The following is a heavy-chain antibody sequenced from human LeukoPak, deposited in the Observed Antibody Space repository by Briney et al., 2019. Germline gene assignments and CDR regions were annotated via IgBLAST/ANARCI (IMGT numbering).Heavy chain of an antibody. CDR1: GGSISSYY. CDR3: ARSWVVGATSWAFDI. CDR2: IYTSGST. D-gene: IGHD1-26*01. Sequence: PSETLSLTCSVSGGSISSYYWSWIRQAAGKGLEWIGHIYTSGSTNYNPSLKSRVTMSVDTSKNQFSLKLSSVTAADTAVYYCARSWVVGATSWAFDIWGQGTMVTVSS. J-gene: IGHJ3*02. V-gene: IGHV4-4*07.